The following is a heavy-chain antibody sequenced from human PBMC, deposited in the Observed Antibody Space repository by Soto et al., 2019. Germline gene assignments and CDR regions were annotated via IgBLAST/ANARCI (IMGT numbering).Heavy chain of an antibody. J-gene: IGHJ6*02. Sequence: QVQLVESGGGVVQPGRSLRLSCAASGFTFSSYGMHWVRQAPGRGRGWVAVISYVGSNKYYADSVKGRFTISRDNSKNTLYLQMNSLRAEDTAVYYCAKGPAIVLVPAAMNYYYGMDVWGQGTTVTVSS. V-gene: IGHV3-30*18. D-gene: IGHD2-2*01. CDR2: ISYVGSNK. CDR1: GFTFSSYG. CDR3: AKGPAIVLVPAAMNYYYGMDV.